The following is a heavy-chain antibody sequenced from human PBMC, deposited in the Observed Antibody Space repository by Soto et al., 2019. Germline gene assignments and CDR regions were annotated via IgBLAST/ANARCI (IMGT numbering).Heavy chain of an antibody. D-gene: IGHD3-10*01. J-gene: IGHJ4*02. CDR1: GFTFSVYY. CDR3: TREKRYYNNLTSFYFDN. V-gene: IGHV3-72*01. Sequence: EVQLVQSGGGLVQPGGSLRLSCAASGFTFSVYYMDWVRRAPGKGLGWVGRIRNKANNYATEYAASLKGRVTFSRDDSENSLYLQMNSLETEDTAVYWCTREKRYYNNLTSFYFDNWGQGTLVTVSS. CDR2: IRNKANNYAT.